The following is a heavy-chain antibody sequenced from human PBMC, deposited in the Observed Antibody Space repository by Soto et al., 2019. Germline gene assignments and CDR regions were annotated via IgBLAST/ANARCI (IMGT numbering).Heavy chain of an antibody. J-gene: IGHJ4*02. CDR1: GFTFSSYA. CDR2: ISGSGGST. V-gene: IGHV3-23*01. D-gene: IGHD2-2*01. Sequence: GGSLRLSCAASGFTFSSYAMSWVRQAPGKGLEWVSAISGSGGSTYYADSVKGRFTISRDNSKNTLYLQMNSLRAEDTAVYYCAKRVSTYCSSTSCYFYFDYWGQGTLVTVSS. CDR3: AKRVSTYCSSTSCYFYFDY.